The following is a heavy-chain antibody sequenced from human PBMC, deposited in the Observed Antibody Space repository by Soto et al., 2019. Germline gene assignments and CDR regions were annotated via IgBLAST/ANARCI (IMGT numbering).Heavy chain of an antibody. CDR3: ARGITADDFWSGYYYYYYMDV. CDR1: GGSFSGYY. Sequence: SETLSLTCAVYGGSFSGYYWSWIRQPPGKGLEWIGEINHSGSTNYNPSLKSRVTISVDTSKNQFSLKLSSVTAADTAVYYCARGITADDFWSGYYYYYYMDVWGKGTTVTVSS. V-gene: IGHV4-34*01. D-gene: IGHD3-3*01. J-gene: IGHJ6*03. CDR2: INHSGST.